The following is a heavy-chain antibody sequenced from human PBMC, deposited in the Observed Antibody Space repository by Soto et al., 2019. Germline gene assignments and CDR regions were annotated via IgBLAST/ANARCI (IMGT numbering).Heavy chain of an antibody. CDR2: IYYSGST. V-gene: IGHV4-59*01. D-gene: IGHD5-18*01. J-gene: IGHJ5*02. CDR3: ERHPLKYSYDNWFDP. CDR1: GGSISSYY. Sequence: SETLSLTCTVSGGSISSYYWSWIRQPPGKGLEWIGYIYYSGSTNYNPSLKSRVTISVDTSKNQFSLKLSSVTAADTAVYYCERHPLKYSYDNWFDPWGQGTLVTVSS.